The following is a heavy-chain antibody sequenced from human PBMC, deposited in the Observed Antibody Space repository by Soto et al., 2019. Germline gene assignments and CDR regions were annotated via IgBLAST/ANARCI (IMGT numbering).Heavy chain of an antibody. CDR1: GYTFTRYD. V-gene: IGHV1-8*01. J-gene: IGHJ5*02. CDR2: MNPNSGNT. Sequence: ASVTVSCQACGYTFTRYDINWVRQPTGQGLEWMGWMNPNSGNTGYAQNFQGRVTLTRDTSASTAYMELHSLRSDDTAVYYCARSASKKLVPYSSFDPWGQGTLVTVSS. D-gene: IGHD1-1*01. CDR3: ARSASKKLVPYSSFDP.